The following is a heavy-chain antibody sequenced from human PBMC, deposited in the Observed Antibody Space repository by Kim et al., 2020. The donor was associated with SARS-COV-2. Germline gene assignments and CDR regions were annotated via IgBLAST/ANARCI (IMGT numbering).Heavy chain of an antibody. CDR3: ARGPVPELIDY. V-gene: IGHV3-21*01. CDR2: ISSSSSYI. CDR1: GFTFSSYS. J-gene: IGHJ4*02. Sequence: GGSLRLSCAASGFTFSSYSMNWVRQAPGKGLEWVSSISSSSSYIYYADSVKGRFTISRDNAKNSLYLQMNSLRAEDTAVYYCARGPVPELIDYWGQGTLVTVSS.